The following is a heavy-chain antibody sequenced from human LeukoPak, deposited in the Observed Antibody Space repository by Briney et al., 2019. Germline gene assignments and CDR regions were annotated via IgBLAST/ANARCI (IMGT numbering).Heavy chain of an antibody. CDR1: GFVFRNYY. CDR2: INGDGSST. V-gene: IGHV3-74*01. Sequence: GGSLRLSCTVSGFVFRNYYMHWVRQSPGKGLVWVSHINGDGSSTSHADSVKGRFTISRDNAKSTLYLQMSSLRAEDTAVYYCARARIDYWGQGTLVTVSS. D-gene: IGHD1-14*01. CDR3: ARARIDY. J-gene: IGHJ4*02.